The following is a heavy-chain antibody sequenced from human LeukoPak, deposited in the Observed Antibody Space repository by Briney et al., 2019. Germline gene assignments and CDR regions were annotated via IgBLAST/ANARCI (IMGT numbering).Heavy chain of an antibody. V-gene: IGHV3-23*01. CDR2: VSGSGDAT. CDR1: GLTSGTYG. D-gene: IGHD5/OR15-5a*01. Sequence: PGGSLRLSCEVSGLTSGTYGVTYGLTWVRQAPGKGLEWVSSVSGSGDATYIADSVRGRFFMFRDSSKNTVDLDMKGLRPDDTAVYYCARGRVRRDAFDIWGQGTMVTVSS. J-gene: IGHJ3*02. CDR3: ARGRVRRDAFDI.